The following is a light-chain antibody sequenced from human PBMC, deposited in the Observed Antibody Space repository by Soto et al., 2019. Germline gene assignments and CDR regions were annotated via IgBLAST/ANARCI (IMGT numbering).Light chain of an antibody. CDR1: QHVISSY. J-gene: IGKJ1*01. Sequence: VVLTQSPGTLSLSPGEVATLSCRASQHVISSYLAWYQQKPGQAPRLLIYGASKRATGIPDRFSGSGSGTDFALTISRLEPEDFAVYYCQQYVTAPWTFGQGTKVDSK. V-gene: IGKV3-20*01. CDR3: QQYVTAPWT. CDR2: GAS.